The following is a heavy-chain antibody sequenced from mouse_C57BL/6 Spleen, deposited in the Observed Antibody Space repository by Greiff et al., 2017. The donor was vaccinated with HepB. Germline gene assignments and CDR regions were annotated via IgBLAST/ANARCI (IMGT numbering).Heavy chain of an antibody. CDR1: GFTFSDYG. D-gene: IGHD4-1*01. CDR3: ARQTGTGRNYAMDY. J-gene: IGHJ4*01. Sequence: DVMLVESGGGLVKPGGSLKLSCAASGFTFSDYGMHWVRQAPEKGLEWVAYISSGSSTIYYADTVKGRFTISRDNAKNTLFLQMTSLRSEDTAMYYSARQTGTGRNYAMDYWGQGTSVTVSS. V-gene: IGHV5-17*01. CDR2: ISSGSSTI.